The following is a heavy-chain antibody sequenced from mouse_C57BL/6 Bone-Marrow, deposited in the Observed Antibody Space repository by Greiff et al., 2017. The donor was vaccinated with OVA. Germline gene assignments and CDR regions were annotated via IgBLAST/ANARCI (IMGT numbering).Heavy chain of an antibody. Sequence: QVQLQQPGAELVRPGSSVKLSCKASGYTFTSYWMDWVKQRPGQGLEWIGNIYPSDSETHYNQKFKDKATLTVDKSSSTAYMQLSSLTSEDSAVYYCARNPYGNYPYWGQGTTLTVSS. CDR3: ARNPYGNYPY. V-gene: IGHV1-61*01. CDR2: IYPSDSET. J-gene: IGHJ2*01. D-gene: IGHD2-1*01. CDR1: GYTFTSYW.